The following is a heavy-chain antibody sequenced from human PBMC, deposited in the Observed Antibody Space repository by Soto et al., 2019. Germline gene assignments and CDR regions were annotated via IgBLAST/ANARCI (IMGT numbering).Heavy chain of an antibody. V-gene: IGHV3-21*01. D-gene: IGHD3-16*01. CDR1: GFTFSSYS. Sequence: GGSLRLSCADSGFTFSSYSMNWVRQAPGKGLEWVSSISSSSSYIYYADSVKGRFTISRDNAKNSLYLQMNSLRAEDTAVYYCARDKGRLGAFDIWGQGTMVTVSS. CDR2: ISSSSSYI. CDR3: ARDKGRLGAFDI. J-gene: IGHJ3*02.